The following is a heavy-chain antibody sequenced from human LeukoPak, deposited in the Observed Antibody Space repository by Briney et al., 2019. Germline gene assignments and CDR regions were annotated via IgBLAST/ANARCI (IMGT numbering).Heavy chain of an antibody. V-gene: IGHV3-48*01. J-gene: IGHJ4*02. D-gene: IGHD4/OR15-4a*01. CDR3: AKIRLDYGHDNDFGS. CDR1: GFTFKSYD. Sequence: GSLRLPCAASGFTFKSYDMNWVRQAPGKGLEWVSYIARDSDIIHYADSVKGRFTISRDNAENSLDLQMNSLRVEDTAVYYCAKIRLDYGHDNDFGSWGQGTLVTVSS. CDR2: IARDSDII.